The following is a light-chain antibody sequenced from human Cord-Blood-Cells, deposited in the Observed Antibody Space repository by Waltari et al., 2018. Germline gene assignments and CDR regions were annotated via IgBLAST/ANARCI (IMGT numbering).Light chain of an antibody. CDR2: KDS. CDR1: AFPMQY. J-gene: IGLJ3*02. Sequence: SYALTKPPSVSVSPGQTARITGSGDAFPMQYAYWYQQKPGQAPVLVIYKDSERPSGIPERFSGSSSGTTVTLTLSGVQAEDEADYYCQSADSSGTYRVFGGGTKLTVL. CDR3: QSADSSGTYRV. V-gene: IGLV3-25*03.